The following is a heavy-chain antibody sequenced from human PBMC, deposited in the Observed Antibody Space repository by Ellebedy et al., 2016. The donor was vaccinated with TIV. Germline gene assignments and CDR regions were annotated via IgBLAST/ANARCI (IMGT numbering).Heavy chain of an antibody. J-gene: IGHJ4*02. CDR2: IYTSGST. CDR1: GGSISSYY. CDR3: ARVFSGSGSYYNNYFDY. V-gene: IGHV4-4*07. Sequence: SETLSLTXTVSGGSISSYYWSWIRQRAGKGLEWIGRIYTSGSTNYNPSLKSRVTMSVDTSKNQFSLKLSSVTAADTAVYYCARVFSGSGSYYNNYFDYWGQGTLVTGSS. D-gene: IGHD3-10*01.